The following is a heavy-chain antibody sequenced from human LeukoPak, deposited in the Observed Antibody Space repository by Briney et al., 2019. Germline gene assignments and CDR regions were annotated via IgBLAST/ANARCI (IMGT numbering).Heavy chain of an antibody. CDR2: IIPIFGAA. Sequence: SVKVSCKASGGTFSRYGINWVRQAPGQGLEWMGGIIPIFGAANYAQKFQGRVTITADTSTNTAYMELGSLRSEDAAVYYCARAARTLFGVFIIAAFDIWGQGTMVTVSS. CDR1: GGTFSRYG. V-gene: IGHV1-69*06. D-gene: IGHD3-3*01. CDR3: ARAARTLFGVFIIAAFDI. J-gene: IGHJ3*02.